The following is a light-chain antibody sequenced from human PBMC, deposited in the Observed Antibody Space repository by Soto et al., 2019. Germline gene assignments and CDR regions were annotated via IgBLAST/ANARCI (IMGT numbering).Light chain of an antibody. V-gene: IGKV1-27*01. CDR1: QGISNY. Sequence: ITMTQSASSLSAYVGCRVTISCRASQGISNYLAWYQQKKGKVPKIMIYAASTLQSGVPSRFSGSGYGTEFTLTISSLQTEDVATYYCQNYNSAPLTFGGGTKVDIK. CDR2: AAS. CDR3: QNYNSAPLT. J-gene: IGKJ4*01.